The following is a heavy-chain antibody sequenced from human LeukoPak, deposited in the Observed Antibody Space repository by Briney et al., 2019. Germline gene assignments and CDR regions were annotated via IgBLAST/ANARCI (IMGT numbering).Heavy chain of an antibody. V-gene: IGHV3-23*01. CDR1: GFTFSSYA. Sequence: GSLRLSCAASGFTFSSYAMSWVRQAPGKGLEWVSAISGSGGSTYYADSVKGRFTISRDNSKNTLYLQMNSLRAEDTAVYYCAKDGRYDRSGYYHQHFDYWGQGTLVTVSS. CDR3: AKDGRYDRSGYYHQHFDY. J-gene: IGHJ4*02. D-gene: IGHD3-22*01. CDR2: ISGSGGST.